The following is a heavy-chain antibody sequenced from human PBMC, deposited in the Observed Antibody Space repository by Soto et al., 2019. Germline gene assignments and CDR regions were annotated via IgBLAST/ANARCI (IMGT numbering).Heavy chain of an antibody. CDR1: GGTFSSYA. CDR2: IIPIFGTA. D-gene: IGHD1-26*01. J-gene: IGHJ6*02. Sequence: SVKVSCKASGGTFSSYATSWVRQAPGQGLEWMGGIIPIFGTANYAQKFQGRVTITADESTSTAYMELSSLRSEDTAVYYCATSRSGSYGDYYYYGMDVWGQGTTVTVSS. V-gene: IGHV1-69*13. CDR3: ATSRSGSYGDYYYYGMDV.